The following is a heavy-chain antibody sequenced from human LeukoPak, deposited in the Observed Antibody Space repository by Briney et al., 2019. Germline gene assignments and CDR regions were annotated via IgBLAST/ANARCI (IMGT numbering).Heavy chain of an antibody. CDR1: GYTFTSYG. Sequence: ASVKVSCKASGYTFTSYGISWVRQAPGQGLEWMGWINPNSGGTNYAQKFQGRVTMTRDTSISTAYMELSRLRSDDTAVYYCARDRHYDFWSGYYLIDYWGQGTLVTVSS. J-gene: IGHJ4*02. V-gene: IGHV1-2*02. D-gene: IGHD3-3*01. CDR2: INPNSGGT. CDR3: ARDRHYDFWSGYYLIDY.